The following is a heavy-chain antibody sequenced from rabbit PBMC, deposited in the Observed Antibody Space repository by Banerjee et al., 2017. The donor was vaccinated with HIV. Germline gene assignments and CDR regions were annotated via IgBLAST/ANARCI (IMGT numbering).Heavy chain of an antibody. CDR1: GFDFSSAA. Sequence: QEQLVESGGGLVQPGGSLTLSCKASGFDFSSAAISWVRQAPGKGLEWVGYIDPVVGSTYYASWVNGRFTISKTSSTTVTLQMTSPTAADTATYFCARGYFSYDLWGQGTLVTVS. CDR2: IDPVVGST. V-gene: IGHV1S47*01. CDR3: ARGYFSYDL. D-gene: IGHD6-1*01. J-gene: IGHJ4*01.